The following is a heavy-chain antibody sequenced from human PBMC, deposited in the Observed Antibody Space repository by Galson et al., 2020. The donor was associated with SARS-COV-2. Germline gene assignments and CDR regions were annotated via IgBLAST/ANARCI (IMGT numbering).Heavy chain of an antibody. CDR2: ISSSSSYI. D-gene: IGHD5-12*01. CDR3: ARGSVATNEALWD. J-gene: IGHJ4*02. CDR1: GFTFSSYS. Sequence: GESLKISCAASGFTFSSYSMNWVRQAPGKGLEWVSSISSSSSYIYYADSVKGRFTISRDNAKNSLYLQMNSLRAEDTAVYYCARGSVATNEALWDWGQGTLVTVSS. V-gene: IGHV3-21*01.